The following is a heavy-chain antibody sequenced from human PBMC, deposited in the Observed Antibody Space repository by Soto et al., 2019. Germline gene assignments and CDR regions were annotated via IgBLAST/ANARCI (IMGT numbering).Heavy chain of an antibody. CDR2: ISHSGTS. D-gene: IGHD3-9*01. CDR3: ARVVLTITRGAFDA. CDR1: GGSISSSHW. J-gene: IGHJ3*01. V-gene: IGHV4-4*02. Sequence: QVQLQESGPGLVKPSGTLSLTCAVSGGSISSSHWWTWVSQSPGKGLEYIGEISHSGTSNSNPSLKSRVTLSVDKSENHFSLTLTSVTAADTAVYYCARVVLTITRGAFDAWGQGTLVIVSS.